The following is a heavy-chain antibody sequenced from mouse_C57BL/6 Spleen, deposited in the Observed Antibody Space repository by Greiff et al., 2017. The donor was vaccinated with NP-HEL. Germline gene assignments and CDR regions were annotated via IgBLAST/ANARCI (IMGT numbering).Heavy chain of an antibody. Sequence: EVQLQQSGPELVKPGASVKMSCKASGYTFTDYNMHWVKQSHGKSLEWIGYINPNNGGTSYNQKFKGKATLTVNKSSSTAYMELSSLTSEDSAVYYCARGYGSSLYYAMDYWGKGTSVTVSS. J-gene: IGHJ4*01. CDR3: ARGYGSSLYYAMDY. V-gene: IGHV1-22*01. CDR2: INPNNGGT. CDR1: GYTFTDYN. D-gene: IGHD1-1*01.